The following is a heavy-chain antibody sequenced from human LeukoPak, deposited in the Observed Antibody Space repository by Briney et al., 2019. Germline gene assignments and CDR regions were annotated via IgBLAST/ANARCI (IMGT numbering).Heavy chain of an antibody. CDR2: IDHSGNT. CDR1: DGSLSGYY. CDR3: ARVVAHFDY. J-gene: IGHJ4*02. Sequence: PSETLSLTCAVYDGSLSGYYWTWIRQPPGKGLEWIGEIDHSGNTNYNPSLKSRVTISVDTSKNQFSLNLSSVTAADTAVYYCARVVAHFDYWDQGTLVTVSS. V-gene: IGHV4-34*01. D-gene: IGHD2-15*01.